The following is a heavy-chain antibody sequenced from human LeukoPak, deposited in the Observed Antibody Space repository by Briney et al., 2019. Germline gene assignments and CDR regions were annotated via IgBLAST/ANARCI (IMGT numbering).Heavy chain of an antibody. CDR1: GFTFSSHG. Sequence: GRSLRLSCAASGFTFSSHGMHWVRQAPGKGLEWVAVTSYDGSTKYYADSAKGRFNISRDNSKNTLYLQMNSLRVDDMAVYYCAKDATLFGDQYFDYWGQGTLVIVSS. J-gene: IGHJ4*02. D-gene: IGHD3-10*01. CDR3: AKDATLFGDQYFDY. V-gene: IGHV3-30*18. CDR2: TSYDGSTK.